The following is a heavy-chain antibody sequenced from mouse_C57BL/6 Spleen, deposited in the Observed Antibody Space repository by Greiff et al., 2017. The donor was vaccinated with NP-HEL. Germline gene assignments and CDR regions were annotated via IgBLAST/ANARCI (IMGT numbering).Heavy chain of an antibody. Sequence: QVQLKQPGAELVRPGSSVKLSCKASGYTFTSYWMDWVKQRPGQGLEWIGNIYPSDSETHYNQKFKDKATLTVDKSSSTAYMQLSSLTSEDSAVYYCARPGSSHWYFDVWGTGTTVTVSS. J-gene: IGHJ1*03. CDR3: ARPGSSHWYFDV. CDR2: IYPSDSET. D-gene: IGHD1-1*01. V-gene: IGHV1-61*01. CDR1: GYTFTSYW.